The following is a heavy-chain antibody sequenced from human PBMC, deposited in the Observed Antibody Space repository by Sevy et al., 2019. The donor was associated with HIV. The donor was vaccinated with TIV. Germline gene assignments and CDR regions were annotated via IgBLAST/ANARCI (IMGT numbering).Heavy chain of an antibody. CDR2: INTGNGET. Sequence: GASVKVSCQASGYTFSNYGMHWVRQAPGQRLEWMGWINTGNGETKYSQKFQGRVTITRDTSASTAYMELTSLRSEDTAVYYCAREQRENYYASPDYYTLAIFFDSWGQGTLVTVSS. CDR1: GYTFSNYG. D-gene: IGHD3-22*01. J-gene: IGHJ4*02. V-gene: IGHV1-3*04. CDR3: AREQRENYYASPDYYTLAIFFDS.